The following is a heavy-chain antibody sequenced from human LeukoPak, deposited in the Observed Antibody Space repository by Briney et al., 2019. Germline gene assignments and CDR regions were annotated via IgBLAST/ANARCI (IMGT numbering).Heavy chain of an antibody. CDR1: GYTFTSFG. V-gene: IGHV1-18*01. Sequence: EASVTVSCKASGYTFTSFGIGWVRQAPGQWLEWMGWISAYNGYTIYAQKFQGRVTMPTDTSTSTAYMELRSLRSDDTAVYYCARGFPPRRNYDSSGYYSYYFDYWGQGTLVTVSS. CDR2: ISAYNGYT. J-gene: IGHJ4*02. CDR3: ARGFPPRRNYDSSGYYSYYFDY. D-gene: IGHD3-22*01.